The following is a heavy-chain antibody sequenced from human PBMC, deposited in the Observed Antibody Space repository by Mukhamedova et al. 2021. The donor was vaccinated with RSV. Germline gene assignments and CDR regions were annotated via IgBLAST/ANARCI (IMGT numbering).Heavy chain of an antibody. CDR2: INAGNGNT. CDR3: ARVSSGWYGVRYFDY. J-gene: IGHJ4*02. Sequence: MGWINAGNGNTKYSQKFQDRVTITRDTSASTAYMELSSLRSEDTAVYYCARVSSGWYGVRYFDYWGQGTLVTVSS. V-gene: IGHV1-3*01. D-gene: IGHD6-19*01.